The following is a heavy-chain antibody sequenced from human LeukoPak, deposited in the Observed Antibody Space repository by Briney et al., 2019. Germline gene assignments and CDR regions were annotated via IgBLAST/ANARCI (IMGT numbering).Heavy chain of an antibody. CDR2: INTGNGNT. V-gene: IGHV1-3*04. D-gene: IGHD4-17*01. J-gene: IGHJ3*02. CDR1: GYTFSSFA. Sequence: ASVKVSRKASGYTFSSFAIHWVRQAPGQRLEWMGWINTGNGNTRYSQKFQGRFTITRDTSASTAYMELSSLRSEDTAVYYCAQSRNYGDSNGDAFDIWGQGTMVTVSS. CDR3: AQSRNYGDSNGDAFDI.